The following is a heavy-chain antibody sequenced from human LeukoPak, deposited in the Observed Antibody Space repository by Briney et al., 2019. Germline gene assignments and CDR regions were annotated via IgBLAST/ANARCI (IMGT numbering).Heavy chain of an antibody. CDR1: GFTFSSYS. CDR2: ISSSSSYI. V-gene: IGHV3-21*01. J-gene: IGHJ4*02. D-gene: IGHD6-13*01. Sequence: GGSLRLSCAASGFTFSSYSMNWVRQAPGKGLEWVSSISSSSSYIYYADSVKGRFTISRDNAKNSLYLQMNSLRAEDTAVYYCAGGRTAAGLYYFDYWGQGTLVTVSS. CDR3: AGGRTAAGLYYFDY.